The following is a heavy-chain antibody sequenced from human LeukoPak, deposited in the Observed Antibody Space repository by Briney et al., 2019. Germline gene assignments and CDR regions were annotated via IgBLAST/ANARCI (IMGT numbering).Heavy chain of an antibody. Sequence: ASVKVSCKASGYTFTSYAMHWVRQAPGQRLEWMGWINAGDGDRRYSQKFQGRVTITRDASASTAYMELSNLRSEDTAMYYCARDEGGGYDNWGQGTLVTVSS. D-gene: IGHD5-12*01. V-gene: IGHV1-3*01. CDR3: ARDEGGGYDN. J-gene: IGHJ4*02. CDR2: INAGDGDR. CDR1: GYTFTSYA.